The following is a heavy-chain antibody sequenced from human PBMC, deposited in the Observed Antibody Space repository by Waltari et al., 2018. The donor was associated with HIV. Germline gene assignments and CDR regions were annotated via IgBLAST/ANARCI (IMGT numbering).Heavy chain of an antibody. CDR1: GFRFDDYG. Sequence: EVYLVESGGGVVRPGGSLRLSCVVSGFRFDDYGMSWVRQVPGKGLEWVSGITWNGDNTGYVDSVKGRFIISRDSAKNSLILHMVSLRVEDTALYYCVRDHWRSSSFSDAFDMWGQGTMVTVSS. V-gene: IGHV3-20*04. CDR3: VRDHWRSSSFSDAFDM. CDR2: ITWNGDNT. D-gene: IGHD6-13*01. J-gene: IGHJ3*02.